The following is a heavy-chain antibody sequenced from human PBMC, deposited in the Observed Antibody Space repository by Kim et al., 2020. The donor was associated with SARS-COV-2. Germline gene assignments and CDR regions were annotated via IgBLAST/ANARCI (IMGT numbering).Heavy chain of an antibody. J-gene: IGHJ4*02. CDR1: GGSFSGYY. CDR2: INHSGST. V-gene: IGHV4-34*01. D-gene: IGHD3-22*01. CDR3: ARGRRGYYDSSGLDY. Sequence: SETLSLTCAVYGGSFSGYYWSWIRQPPGKGLEWIGEINHSGSTNYNPSLKSRVTISVDTSKNQFSLKLSSVTAADTAVYYCARGRRGYYDSSGLDYWGQGTLVTVSS.